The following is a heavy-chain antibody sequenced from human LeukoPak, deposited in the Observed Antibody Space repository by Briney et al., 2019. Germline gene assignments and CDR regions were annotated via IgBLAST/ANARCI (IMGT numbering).Heavy chain of an antibody. J-gene: IGHJ4*02. CDR1: GITFSAYT. V-gene: IGHV3-64*01. CDR3: ARLRGGWYLDY. D-gene: IGHD6-19*01. Sequence: GGSLRLSCATSGITFSAYTMYWVRQAPGKGPEYVSAISNSGGNTYYANSVKGRFTISRDNSKNTLYLQMGSLRAEDTAVYYCARLRGGWYLDYWGQGTLVTVSS. CDR2: ISNSGGNT.